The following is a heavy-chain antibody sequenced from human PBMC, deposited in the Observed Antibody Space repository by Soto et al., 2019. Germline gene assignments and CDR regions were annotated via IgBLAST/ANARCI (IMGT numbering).Heavy chain of an antibody. J-gene: IGHJ4*02. CDR1: GFTFSSYW. V-gene: IGHV3-74*01. Sequence: EVQLVESGGGLVQPGGSLRLSCAASGFTFSSYWMHWVRQAPGKGLVWFSRINSDGSSTSYADSVKGRFTFSRDNAKNTLYLQMNSLRAEDKAVYYCAREAAAVFDYWGQGTLVTVSS. CDR2: INSDGSST. CDR3: AREAAAVFDY. D-gene: IGHD6-13*01.